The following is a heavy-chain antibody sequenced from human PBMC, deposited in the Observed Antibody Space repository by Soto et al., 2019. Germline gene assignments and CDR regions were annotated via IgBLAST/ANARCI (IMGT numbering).Heavy chain of an antibody. CDR3: AKMDGDYYFYGMDV. V-gene: IGHV3-30*18. CDR1: GFTFSSYG. D-gene: IGHD3-10*01. CDR2: ISYDGSKK. Sequence: QVQLVESGGGVVQPGRSLRLSCAASGFTFSSYGMHWVRQAPGKGLEWVAVISYDGSKKYYADYVKGRFTTSRDNSKNTQYQQMNSLRAEDTAVYYCAKMDGDYYFYGMDVWGQGTTVTVSS. J-gene: IGHJ6*02.